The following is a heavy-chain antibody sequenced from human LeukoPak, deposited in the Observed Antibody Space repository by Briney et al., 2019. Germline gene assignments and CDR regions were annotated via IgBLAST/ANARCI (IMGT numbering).Heavy chain of an antibody. Sequence: GRSLRLSCAASGFTFSSYGMHWVRQAPGKGLEWVAVISYDGSNKYYADSVKGRFTISRDNSKNTLYLQMNNLRAEDTAVYYCARYSGSSWAFDYWGQGTLVTVSS. D-gene: IGHD1-26*01. CDR2: ISYDGSNK. CDR1: GFTFSSYG. J-gene: IGHJ4*02. V-gene: IGHV3-30*03. CDR3: ARYSGSSWAFDY.